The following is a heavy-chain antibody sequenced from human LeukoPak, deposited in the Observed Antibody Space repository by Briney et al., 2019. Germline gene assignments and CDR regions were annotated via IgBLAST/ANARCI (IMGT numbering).Heavy chain of an antibody. CDR3: AKGRGYNYWDGFDI. D-gene: IGHD5-24*01. Sequence: GGSLRLSCAASGFTFSNYAMSWVRQAPGKGLEWGSVNSGSGGSTYYGDSVKVRFTISRDNSKNTLYMQMNSLGAEDTAVYYCAKGRGYNYWDGFDIWGQGTVVTVSS. CDR1: GFTFSNYA. V-gene: IGHV3-23*01. J-gene: IGHJ3*02. CDR2: NSGSGGST.